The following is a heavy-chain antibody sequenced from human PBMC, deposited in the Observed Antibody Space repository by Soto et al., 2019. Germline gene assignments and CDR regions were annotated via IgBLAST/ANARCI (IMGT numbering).Heavy chain of an antibody. V-gene: IGHV3-23*01. CDR3: AKGTYYYGSGSYRNSY. CDR1: GFTFSSYA. Sequence: EVQLLESGGGLVQPGGSLRSSCAASGFTFSSYAMSWVRQAPGKGLEWVSAISGSGGSTYYADSVKGRFTISRDNSKNTLYLQMNSLRAEDTAVYYCAKGTYYYGSGSYRNSYWGQGTLVTVSS. D-gene: IGHD3-10*01. J-gene: IGHJ4*02. CDR2: ISGSGGST.